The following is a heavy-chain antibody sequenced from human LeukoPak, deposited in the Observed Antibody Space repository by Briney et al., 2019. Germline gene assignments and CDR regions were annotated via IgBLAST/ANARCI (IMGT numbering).Heavy chain of an antibody. CDR1: GFTFSSYA. D-gene: IGHD2-2*01. CDR2: ISYDGSNK. Sequence: GGSLRLSCAASGFTFSSYAMHWVRQAPGKGLEWVAVISYDGSNKYYADSVKGRFTVSRDNAKNSLYLQMNSLRAEDTAVYYCARADIVVVPAAISYYYYMDVWGKGTTVTVSS. CDR3: ARADIVVVPAAISYYYYMDV. J-gene: IGHJ6*03. V-gene: IGHV3-30-3*01.